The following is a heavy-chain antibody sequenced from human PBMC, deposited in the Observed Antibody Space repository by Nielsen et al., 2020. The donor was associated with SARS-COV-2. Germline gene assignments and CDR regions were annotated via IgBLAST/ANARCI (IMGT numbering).Heavy chain of an antibody. J-gene: IGHJ4*02. D-gene: IGHD1-26*01. CDR2: INPNSGGT. V-gene: IGHV1-2*04. Sequence: ASVKVSCKASGYTFTGYYMHWVRQAPGQGLEWMGWINPNSGGTNYAQKFQGWVTMTRDTPISTAYMELSRLRSDDTAVYYCARGGSGSEPFDYWGQGTLVTVSS. CDR1: GYTFTGYY. CDR3: ARGGSGSEPFDY.